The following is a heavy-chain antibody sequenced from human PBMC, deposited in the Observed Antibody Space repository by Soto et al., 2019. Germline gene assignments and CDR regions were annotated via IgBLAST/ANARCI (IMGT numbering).Heavy chain of an antibody. CDR1: GLSVGDNY. V-gene: IGHV3-53*02. Sequence: EVQLVETGGGLAQPGGSLRLSCAASGLSVGDNYMSWVRQAPGKGLEWVSTLYSGGTSHDADSVNSRFTISRDNSKNMLYLQMTSLRVEDTSVYYCARRARGANAGYFTLWGRGTLVTVSS. J-gene: IGHJ2*01. D-gene: IGHD2-15*01. CDR3: ARRARGANAGYFTL. CDR2: LYSGGTS.